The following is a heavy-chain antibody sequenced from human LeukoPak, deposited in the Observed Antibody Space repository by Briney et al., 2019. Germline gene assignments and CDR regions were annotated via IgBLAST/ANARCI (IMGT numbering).Heavy chain of an antibody. CDR2: ISYDGSNK. V-gene: IGHV3-30*03. Sequence: GRSLRLSCAASGFTFSSYGMHWVRQAPGKGLEWVAVISYDGSNKYYADSVKGRFTISRDNSKNTLYLQMNSLRAEDTAVYYCARVGGYSSSWYGSVFDPWGQGTLVTVSS. D-gene: IGHD6-13*01. CDR3: ARVGGYSSSWYGSVFDP. J-gene: IGHJ5*02. CDR1: GFTFSSYG.